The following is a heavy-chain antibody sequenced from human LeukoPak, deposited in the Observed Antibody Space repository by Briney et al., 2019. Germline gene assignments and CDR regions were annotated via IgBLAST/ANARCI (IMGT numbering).Heavy chain of an antibody. CDR2: ISGGGGST. CDR1: GFTFSSYV. J-gene: IGHJ4*02. V-gene: IGHV3-23*01. D-gene: IGHD2-21*01. Sequence: PGGSLRLSCAASGFTFSSYVMNWVRQAPGKGLEGVSGISGGGGSTYYTNSVKGRFTISRDNSKNTLYLQMNSLRAEDTAMYYCAKHHIGKTFDYWGQGTLVTVSS. CDR3: AKHHIGKTFDY.